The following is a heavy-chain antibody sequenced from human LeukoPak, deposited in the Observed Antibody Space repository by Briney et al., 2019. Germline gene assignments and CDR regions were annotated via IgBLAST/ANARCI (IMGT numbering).Heavy chain of an antibody. CDR1: GFTFSSYG. CDR3: AKDQGYYDFWSGQPRGYFDY. J-gene: IGHJ4*02. Sequence: PGGSLRLSCAASGFTFSSYGMHWVRQAPGKGLEWVAFIRYDGSNKYYADSVKGRFTISRDNSKNTLYLQMNSLRAEDTAVYYCAKDQGYYDFWSGQPRGYFDYWGQGTLVTVSS. V-gene: IGHV3-30*02. D-gene: IGHD3-3*01. CDR2: IRYDGSNK.